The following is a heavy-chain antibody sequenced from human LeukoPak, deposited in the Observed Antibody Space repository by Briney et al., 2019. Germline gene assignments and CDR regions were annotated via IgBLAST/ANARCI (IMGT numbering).Heavy chain of an antibody. CDR1: GFTFDDYA. J-gene: IGHJ4*02. Sequence: GGSLRLSCAASGFTFDDYAMHWVRQAPGKGLEWVSGISWNSGSIGYADSVKGRFTISRDNAKNSPYLQMNSLRAEDMALYYCAKGGVVVVAATYFDYWGQGTLVTVSS. CDR2: ISWNSGSI. CDR3: AKGGVVVVAATYFDY. V-gene: IGHV3-9*03. D-gene: IGHD2-15*01.